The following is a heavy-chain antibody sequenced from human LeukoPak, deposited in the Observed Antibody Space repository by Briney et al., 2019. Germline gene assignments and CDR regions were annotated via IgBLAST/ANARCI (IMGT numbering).Heavy chain of an antibody. Sequence: PGGSLRLSCAASGFTFSSYSMNWVRQAPGKGLEWVSYISSSSSTIYYADSVKGRFTISRDNAKNPLYLQMNSLRAEDTAVYYCAIPLRYCSSTSCPLGMDVWGQGTTVTVSS. J-gene: IGHJ6*02. CDR3: AIPLRYCSSTSCPLGMDV. V-gene: IGHV3-48*04. CDR1: GFTFSSYS. CDR2: ISSSSSTI. D-gene: IGHD2-2*01.